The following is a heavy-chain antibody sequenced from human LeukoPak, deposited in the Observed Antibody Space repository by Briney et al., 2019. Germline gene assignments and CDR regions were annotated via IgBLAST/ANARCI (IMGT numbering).Heavy chain of an antibody. V-gene: IGHV4-39*07. CDR3: ARIYCTGGRCDPGSGYNWFDP. CDR1: GGSISSSSYY. D-gene: IGHD2-15*01. J-gene: IGHJ5*02. Sequence: PSETLSLTCTVSGGSISSSSYYWGWIRQPPGKGLEWIGSVYDSGSTYYNPSLKSRVTISVDTSKNQFSLKLSSVTAADTAVYYCARIYCTGGRCDPGSGYNWFDPWGQGTLVTVSS. CDR2: VYDSGST.